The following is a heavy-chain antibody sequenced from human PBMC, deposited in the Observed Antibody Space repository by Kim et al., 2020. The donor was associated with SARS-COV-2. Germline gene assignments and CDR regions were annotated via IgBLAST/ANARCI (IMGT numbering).Heavy chain of an antibody. J-gene: IGHJ3*02. CDR2: ISGSGGST. Sequence: GGSLRLSCAASGFTFSSYAMSWVRQAPGKGLEWVSAISGSGGSTYYADSVKGRFTISRDNSKNTLYLQMNSLRAEDTAVYYCAKAVIGYSGYDQYAFDIWGQGTMVTVSS. CDR3: AKAVIGYSGYDQYAFDI. CDR1: GFTFSSYA. D-gene: IGHD5-12*01. V-gene: IGHV3-23*01.